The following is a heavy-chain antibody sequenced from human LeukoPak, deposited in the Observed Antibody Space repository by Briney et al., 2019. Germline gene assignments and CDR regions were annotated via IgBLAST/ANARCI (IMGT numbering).Heavy chain of an antibody. V-gene: IGHV3-48*04. CDR2: ISSSSSTI. J-gene: IGHJ4*02. Sequence: GGSLRLSCAVSGITVSSYYMSWVRQAPGKGLEWVSYISSSSSTIYYADSVKGRFTISRDNAKNSLYLQMNSLRAEDTAVYYCARAGNDYGGKFDYWGQGTLVTVSS. CDR3: ARAGNDYGGKFDY. D-gene: IGHD4-23*01. CDR1: GITVSSYY.